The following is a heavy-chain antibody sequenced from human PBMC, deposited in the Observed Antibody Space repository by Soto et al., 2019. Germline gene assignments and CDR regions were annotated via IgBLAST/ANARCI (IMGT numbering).Heavy chain of an antibody. V-gene: IGHV3-48*01. CDR3: ARDRHSDY. Sequence: PGGSLRLSCAASGFTFSSYSMNWVRQAPGKGLEWLSYISSGGSAIYYADSVKGRFTISRDNAKNSLSLQMNSLRAEDTAVYYSARDRHSDYWGQGTLVTVSS. J-gene: IGHJ4*02. CDR2: ISSGGSAI. CDR1: GFTFSSYS.